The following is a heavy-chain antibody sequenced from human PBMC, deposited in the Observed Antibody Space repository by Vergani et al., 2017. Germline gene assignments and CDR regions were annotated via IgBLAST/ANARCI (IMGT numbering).Heavy chain of an antibody. J-gene: IGHJ5*02. D-gene: IGHD3-10*01. CDR1: GLTFSSYG. V-gene: IGHV3-30*02. CDR2: IRYDGSNK. Sequence: QVQLVESGGGVVQPGGSLRLFCAASGLTFSSYGMHWVRQAPGKGLEWVAFIRYDGSNKYYADSVKGRFTISRDNSKNTLYLQMNSLRAEDTAVYYCAKDAEVRGVFDPWSQGTLVTVSS. CDR3: AKDAEVRGVFDP.